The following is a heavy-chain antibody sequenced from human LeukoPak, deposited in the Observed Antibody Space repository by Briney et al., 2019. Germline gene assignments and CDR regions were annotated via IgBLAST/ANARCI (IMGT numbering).Heavy chain of an antibody. J-gene: IGHJ4*02. Sequence: SVKVSCKASGGTFSSYATSWVRQAPGQGLEWMGRIIPILGIANYAQKFQGRVTITADKSTSTAYMELSSLRSEDTAVYYCARLADKEWEHFDYWGQGTLVTVSS. D-gene: IGHD1-26*01. CDR3: ARLADKEWEHFDY. CDR1: GGTFSSYA. V-gene: IGHV1-69*04. CDR2: IIPILGIA.